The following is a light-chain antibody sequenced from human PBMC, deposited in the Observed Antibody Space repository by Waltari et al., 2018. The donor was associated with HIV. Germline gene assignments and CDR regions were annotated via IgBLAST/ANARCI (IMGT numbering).Light chain of an antibody. J-gene: IGLJ1*01. CDR1: SSDVGGYNY. CDR2: EVN. V-gene: IGLV2-14*01. CDR3: SSYTSSSTSYV. Sequence: QSALTQPASVSGSPGQSIIISCTGTSSDVGGYNYVTWYQQHPGKAPKLIIHEVNNRPSGVSNLFSGSKSGNTASLTISGLQAEDEADYYCSSYTSSSTSYVFGTGTNVTVL.